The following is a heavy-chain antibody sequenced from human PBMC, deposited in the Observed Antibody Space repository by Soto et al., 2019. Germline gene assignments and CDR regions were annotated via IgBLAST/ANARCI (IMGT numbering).Heavy chain of an antibody. Sequence: EVQLVESGGGLVQPGGSLRLSCVASEFTSSIYWMTWVRQAPGKGLEWVANIKPDGSEQYDLDSVKGRFTISRDNAKNSVYLKMNSLRVEDTAVYYCAGEKAREVADTILRLSDLDVWGQGTTVTVSS. J-gene: IGHJ6*02. V-gene: IGHV3-7*03. CDR2: IKPDGSEQ. CDR3: AGEKAREVADTILRLSDLDV. D-gene: IGHD6-13*01. CDR1: EFTSSIYW.